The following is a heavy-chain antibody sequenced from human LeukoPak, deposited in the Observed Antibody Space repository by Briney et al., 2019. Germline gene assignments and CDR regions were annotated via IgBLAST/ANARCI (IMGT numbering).Heavy chain of an antibody. CDR1: GFTFSSYA. Sequence: PGGSLRLSCAASGFTFSSYAMHWVRQAPGKGLEWVAVISYDGSNKYYADSVKGRFTISRDNSKNTLYLQMNSLRAEDTAVYYCARDSGDGDYFVDWGQGTLVTVSS. D-gene: IGHD4-17*01. J-gene: IGHJ4*02. CDR2: ISYDGSNK. CDR3: ARDSGDGDYFVD. V-gene: IGHV3-30-3*01.